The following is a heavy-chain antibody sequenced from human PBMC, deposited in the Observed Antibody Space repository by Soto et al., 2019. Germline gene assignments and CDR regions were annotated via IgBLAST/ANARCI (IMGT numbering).Heavy chain of an antibody. CDR1: GYTFTSYA. D-gene: IGHD3-22*01. V-gene: IGHV1-3*01. J-gene: IGHJ5*02. CDR3: ARPTQYYDASGYDLGP. Sequence: ASVKVSCKASGYTFTSYAMHWVRQAPGQRLEWMGWINAGNGNTKYSQKFQGRVTITRDTSASTAYMELSSLRSEDTAVYYCARPTQYYDASGYDLGPWGQGTLVTVAS. CDR2: INAGNGNT.